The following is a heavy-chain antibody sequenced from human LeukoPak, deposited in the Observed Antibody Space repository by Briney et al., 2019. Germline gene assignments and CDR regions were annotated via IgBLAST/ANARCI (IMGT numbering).Heavy chain of an antibody. CDR2: ISSSSSYI. V-gene: IGHV3-21*01. J-gene: IGHJ6*03. CDR1: GFTFSSYS. CDR3: ARVATVRIFDYYYMDV. Sequence: PGGSLRLSCAASGFTFSSYSMNWVRKAPGKGLEWVSSISSSSSYIYYADSVKGRFTISRDNAKNSLYLPMNSLRAEDTAVYYCARVATVRIFDYYYMDVWGKGTTVTVSS. D-gene: IGHD3-10*01.